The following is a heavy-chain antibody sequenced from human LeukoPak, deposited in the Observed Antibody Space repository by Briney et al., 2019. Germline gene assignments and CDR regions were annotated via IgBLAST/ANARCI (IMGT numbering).Heavy chain of an antibody. CDR1: GGSFSGYY. V-gene: IGHV4-34*01. D-gene: IGHD4-17*01. Sequence: SETLSLTCAVYGGSFSGYYWSWIRQPPGKGLEWIGEINHSGSTNYNPSLKSRFTISVDTSKNQFSLKLSSVTAADTAVYYCASTTVTTGSDYWGQGTLVTVSS. J-gene: IGHJ4*02. CDR2: INHSGST. CDR3: ASTTVTTGSDY.